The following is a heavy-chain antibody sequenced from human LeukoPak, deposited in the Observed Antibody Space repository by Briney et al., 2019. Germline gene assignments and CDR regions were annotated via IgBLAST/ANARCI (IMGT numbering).Heavy chain of an antibody. D-gene: IGHD2-15*01. V-gene: IGHV1-8*01. J-gene: IGHJ4*02. CDR3: ATVPRYCSGGSCSLDY. Sequence: ASVKVSCKASGYTFTSYDINWVRQATGQGLEWMGWMNPNSGNTGYAQKFQGRVTMTRNTSISTAYMELSSLRSEDTAVYYCATVPRYCSGGSCSLDYWGQGTLVTVSS. CDR2: MNPNSGNT. CDR1: GYTFTSYD.